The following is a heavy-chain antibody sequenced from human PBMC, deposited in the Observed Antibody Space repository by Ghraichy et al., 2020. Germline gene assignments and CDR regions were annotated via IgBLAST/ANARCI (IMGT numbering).Heavy chain of an antibody. J-gene: IGHJ1*01. V-gene: IGHV3-23*01. D-gene: IGHD6-19*01. CDR1: GFTFSSYA. CDR2: ISGSAGST. CDR3: AVPPSSGWYPEYFQD. Sequence: GGSLNISCAASGFTFSSYAMNWVRQAPGRGLEWVSAISGSAGSTHYADSVKGRFTISRDNSKNTLYLQMNSLRADDTAVYYCAVPPSSGWYPEYFQDWGQGTLVTVSS.